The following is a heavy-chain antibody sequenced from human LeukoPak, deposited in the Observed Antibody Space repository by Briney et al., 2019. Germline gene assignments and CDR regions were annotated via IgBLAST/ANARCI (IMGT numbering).Heavy chain of an antibody. CDR3: ARHVTSSGWSQFDY. J-gene: IGHJ4*02. D-gene: IGHD6-19*01. CDR2: IYPGDSDT. CDR1: GYSFTSYW. V-gene: IGHV5-51*01. Sequence: GESLKISCKGSGYSFTSYWIGWVRQMPGKGLEWMGIIYPGDSDTRYSPSFQGQVTISADKSVSSAYLQWSSLKASDTAIYYCARHVTSSGWSQFDYWGQGTLVTVSS.